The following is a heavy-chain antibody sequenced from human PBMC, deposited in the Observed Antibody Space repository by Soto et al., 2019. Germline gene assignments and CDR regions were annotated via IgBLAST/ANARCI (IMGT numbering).Heavy chain of an antibody. Sequence: EVQLLESGGGLVQPGGSLRLSCAASGFTFTSYAMSWVRQAPGKGLEWVSVISHIDGSTYYAASVKGRFTISRDISNNTLYLQMNSLIAEYTAIYYCAKGTAARLVDYWGQGTLVTVSS. D-gene: IGHD6-6*01. CDR2: ISHIDGST. V-gene: IGHV3-23*01. CDR3: AKGTAARLVDY. CDR1: GFTFTSYA. J-gene: IGHJ4*02.